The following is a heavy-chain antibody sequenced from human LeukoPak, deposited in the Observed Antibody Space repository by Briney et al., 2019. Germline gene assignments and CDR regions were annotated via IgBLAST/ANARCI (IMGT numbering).Heavy chain of an antibody. CDR3: AQLVYDY. V-gene: IGHV3-48*01. CDR2: ISSSGSTI. D-gene: IGHD6-13*01. CDR1: GFRFSSYI. Sequence: GSLRLSCAASGFRFSSYIMNWVRQAPGKGLEWVSYISSSGSTIYYADSVKGRFTISRDNSKNTLYLQMNSLRAEDTAVYYCAQLVYDYWGQGTLVTVSS. J-gene: IGHJ4*02.